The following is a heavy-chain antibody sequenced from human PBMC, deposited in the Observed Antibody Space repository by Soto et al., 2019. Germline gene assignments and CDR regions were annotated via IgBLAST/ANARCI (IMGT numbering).Heavy chain of an antibody. CDR2: MNPNSGNT. CDR3: ARGRNGIDV. J-gene: IGHJ6*02. V-gene: IGHV1-8*01. CDR1: GDTFTNYD. Sequence: QVQLVQSGAEVKKPGASVKVSCKASGDTFTNYDIKWVRQARGQGLVCMGWMNPNSGNTVYAQKFQGRGTMTRNTSISTGYMELISLRSAATAVYYSARGRNGIDVWGQGTTVTVSS.